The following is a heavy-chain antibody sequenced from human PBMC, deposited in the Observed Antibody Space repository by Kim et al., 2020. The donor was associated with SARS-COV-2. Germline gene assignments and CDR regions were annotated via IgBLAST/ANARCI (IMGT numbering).Heavy chain of an antibody. CDR3: ARGTVTVTTSAGLHYYYYGMDV. Sequence: GESLKISCKGSGYSFTSYWISWVRQMPGKGLEWMGRIDPSDSYTNYSPSFQGHVTISADKSISTAYLQWSSLKASDTAMYYCARGTVTVTTSAGLHYYYYGMDVWGQGTTVTVSS. CDR1: GYSFTSYW. V-gene: IGHV5-10-1*01. CDR2: IDPSDSYT. J-gene: IGHJ6*02. D-gene: IGHD4-17*01.